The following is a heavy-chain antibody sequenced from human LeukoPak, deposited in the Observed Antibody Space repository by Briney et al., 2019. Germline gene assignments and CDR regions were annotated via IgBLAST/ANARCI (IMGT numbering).Heavy chain of an antibody. CDR2: INYSGTA. V-gene: IGHV4-39*01. D-gene: IGHD5-24*01. CDR1: GDSISSGGYY. CDR3: ARLRDGRWLLEY. J-gene: IGHJ4*02. Sequence: PSETLSLTCTVSGDSISSGGYYWGWIRQPPGKGLEWIASINYSGTAYYNPSLKSRVTISEDRSKNQFSLKLSSVTAADTAVYYCARLRDGRWLLEYWGQGTLVTVSS.